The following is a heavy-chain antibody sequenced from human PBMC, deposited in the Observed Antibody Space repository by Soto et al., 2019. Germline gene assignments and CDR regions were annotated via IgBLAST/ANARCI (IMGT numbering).Heavy chain of an antibody. Sequence: VGYLRLSCAASEFNFSSDSMHWVRQAPGQGLEWVSSISSSSRYIYYADSVPGRFTISRDNSKNTLYLQMKSLRVEDTATYYCAGALENPDFYYGLNVWGQGTTVTVS. V-gene: IGHV3-21*01. D-gene: IGHD1-1*01. CDR2: ISSSSRYI. CDR3: AGALENPDFYYGLNV. J-gene: IGHJ6*02. CDR1: EFNFSSDS.